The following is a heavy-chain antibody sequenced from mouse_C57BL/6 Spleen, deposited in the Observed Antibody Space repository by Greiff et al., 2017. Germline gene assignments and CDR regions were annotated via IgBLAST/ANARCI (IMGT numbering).Heavy chain of an antibody. CDR3: AMGDNGSSRGFAY. CDR1: GYAFSSSW. V-gene: IGHV1-82*01. CDR2: IYPGDGDT. D-gene: IGHD1-1*01. J-gene: IGHJ3*01. Sequence: LVESGPELVKPGASVKISCKASGYAFSSSWMNWVKQRPGKGLEWIGRIYPGDGDTNYNGKFKGKATLTAAKSSSTAYMQLSSLTSEDSAVYFCAMGDNGSSRGFAYWGQGTLVTVSA.